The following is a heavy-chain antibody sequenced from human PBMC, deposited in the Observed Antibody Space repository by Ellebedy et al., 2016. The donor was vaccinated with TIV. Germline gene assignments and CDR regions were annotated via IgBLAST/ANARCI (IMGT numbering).Heavy chain of an antibody. J-gene: IGHJ4*01. CDR2: IINTGGTT. Sequence: PGGSLRLSCAASGFPFSSFAMSWVRQAPGKGLEWVSSIINTGGTTYYADSVKGRFTISRDNSRNTLYLQMNSLRAEDTAGYYCAKGRGGSSDSSAPRYYFDSWGLGTLVTVSS. CDR1: GFPFSSFA. D-gene: IGHD6-19*01. CDR3: AKGRGGSSDSSAPRYYFDS. V-gene: IGHV3-23*01.